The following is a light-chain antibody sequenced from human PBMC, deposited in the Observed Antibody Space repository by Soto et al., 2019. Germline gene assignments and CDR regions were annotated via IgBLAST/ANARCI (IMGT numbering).Light chain of an antibody. J-gene: IGKJ4*01. V-gene: IGKV3-20*01. CDR3: QMYNNWVGT. CDR1: QSVSSSY. CDR2: GAS. Sequence: EIVLTQSPGTLSLSPGERATLSCRASQSVSSSYLAWYQQKPGQAPRLLIYGASSRATGIPDRFSGSGSGTDFTLTISRLEPEDFAVYYCQMYNNWVGTFGGGTKVDIK.